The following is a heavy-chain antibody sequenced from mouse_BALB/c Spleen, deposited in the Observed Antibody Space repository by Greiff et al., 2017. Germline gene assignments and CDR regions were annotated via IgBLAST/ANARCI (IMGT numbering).Heavy chain of an antibody. V-gene: IGHV5-9-4*01. J-gene: IGHJ2*01. CDR3: ATYDGYFDY. CDR2: ISSGGSYT. D-gene: IGHD2-3*01. Sequence: EVKVEESGGGLVKPGGSLKLSCAASGFTFSSYAMSWVRQSPEKRLEWVAEISSGGSYTYYPDTVTGRFTISRDNAKNTLYLEMSSLRSEDTAMYYCATYDGYFDYWGQGTTLTVSS. CDR1: GFTFSSYA.